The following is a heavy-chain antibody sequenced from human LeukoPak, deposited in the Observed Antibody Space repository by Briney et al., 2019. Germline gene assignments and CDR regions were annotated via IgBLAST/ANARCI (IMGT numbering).Heavy chain of an antibody. CDR2: VNHSGST. CDR1: GGSFSDYY. CDR3: ARDRLWFGELYYYYGMDV. Sequence: PSETLSLTCAVYGGSFSDYYWSWIRQSPGKGLEWIGEVNHSGSTNYNPSLKSRVTISIDTSKNQFSLKLSSVTAADTAVYYCARDRLWFGELYYYYGMDVWGQGTTVTVSS. D-gene: IGHD3-10*01. J-gene: IGHJ6*02. V-gene: IGHV4-34*01.